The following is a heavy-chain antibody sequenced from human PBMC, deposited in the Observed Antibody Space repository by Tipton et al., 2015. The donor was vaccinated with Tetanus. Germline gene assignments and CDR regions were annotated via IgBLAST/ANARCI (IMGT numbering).Heavy chain of an antibody. J-gene: IGHJ4*02. D-gene: IGHD3-3*01. V-gene: IGHV4-39*01. CDR2: IYESGDT. Sequence: TLSLTCTVSGGSIRGGTFYWGWIRQPPGKGLEWIGSIYESGDTYYIPSLKSRVTISVDTPKNQFSLNLNSMAAADTGVYYCARHQSGYFTPFDYWGPGNLVTVSS. CDR1: GGSIRGGTFY. CDR3: ARHQSGYFTPFDY.